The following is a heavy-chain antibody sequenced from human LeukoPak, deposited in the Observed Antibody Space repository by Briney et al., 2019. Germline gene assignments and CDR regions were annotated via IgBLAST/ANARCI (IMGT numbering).Heavy chain of an antibody. CDR2: VYDRGGT. CDR3: ARASDSGDWHLGY. Sequence: SETLSLTCTVSGDFISRYYWSWIRQSPGKGLEWIGYVYDRGGTNYNPSLKSRAIISAGTSKNQFSLKVTSVTAADTAVYYCARASDSGDWHLGYWGQGTLVTVSS. D-gene: IGHD2-21*02. J-gene: IGHJ4*02. V-gene: IGHV4-59*01. CDR1: GDFISRYY.